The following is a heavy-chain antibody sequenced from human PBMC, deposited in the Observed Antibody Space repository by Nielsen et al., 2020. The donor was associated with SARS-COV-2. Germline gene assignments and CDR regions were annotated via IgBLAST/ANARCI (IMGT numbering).Heavy chain of an antibody. Sequence: RQAPGKGLEWIGYIYYSGSTYYNPSLKSRVTISVDTSKNQFSLKLSSVTAADTAVYYCARAPHYSSSWYWSSAGAFDIWGQGTMVTVSS. D-gene: IGHD6-13*01. CDR3: ARAPHYSSSWYWSSAGAFDI. V-gene: IGHV4-30-4*01. J-gene: IGHJ3*02. CDR2: IYYSGST.